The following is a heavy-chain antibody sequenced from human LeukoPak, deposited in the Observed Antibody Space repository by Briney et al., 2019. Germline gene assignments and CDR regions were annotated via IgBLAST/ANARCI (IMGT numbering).Heavy chain of an antibody. CDR2: IYYSGST. V-gene: IGHV4-59*08. J-gene: IGHJ4*02. D-gene: IGHD6-6*01. CDR3: ARLYSSSFPLY. CDR1: GGSISSYY. Sequence: PSESLSLTCTVSGGSISSYYWSWLRQPPGKGLEWIGYIYYSGSTNYNPSLKSRVTISVDTSKNQFSLKLSSVTDADTAVYYCARLYSSSFPLYWGQGTLVTVSS.